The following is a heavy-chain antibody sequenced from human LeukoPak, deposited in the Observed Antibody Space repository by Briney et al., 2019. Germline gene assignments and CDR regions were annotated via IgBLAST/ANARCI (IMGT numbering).Heavy chain of an antibody. V-gene: IGHV4-31*03. J-gene: IGHJ5*02. CDR2: IYYSGST. D-gene: IGHD2-8*01. CDR3: VRYPNHRVTNNSFDP. CDR1: GGSISSGGYY. Sequence: SQTLSLTCTVSGGSISSGGYYWSWIRQHPGKGLEWIGYIYYSGSTYYNPSLKSRVTISVDTSKNQFSLKLSSVTAADTAVYYCVRYPNHRVTNNSFDPWGQGTLVTVSS.